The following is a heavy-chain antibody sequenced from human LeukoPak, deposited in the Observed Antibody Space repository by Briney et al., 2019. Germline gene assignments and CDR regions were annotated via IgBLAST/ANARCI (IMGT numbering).Heavy chain of an antibody. J-gene: IGHJ6*02. CDR2: IYSAGTT. CDR3: ARVSAYHYYSMDV. Sequence: PGGSLRLSCAASGFTVSSNYMSWVRQAPGKGLELVSVIYSAGTTYYADSVKGRLTISRDISKDTLYLQMSGLRAEDTAVYYCARVSAYHYYSMDVWGQGTTVTVAS. CDR1: GFTVSSNY. V-gene: IGHV3-66*01. D-gene: IGHD3-16*01.